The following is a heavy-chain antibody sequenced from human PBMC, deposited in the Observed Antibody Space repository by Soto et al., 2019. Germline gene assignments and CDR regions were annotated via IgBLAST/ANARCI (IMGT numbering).Heavy chain of an antibody. J-gene: IGHJ6*02. CDR2: IYPGDSDT. CDR3: ASTYYYDSSGYYHYGMDV. D-gene: IGHD3-22*01. Sequence: GESLKISCKGSGYSFTSYWSGWVRQMPGKGLEWMGIIYPGDSDTRYSPSFQGQVTISADKSISTAYLQWSSLKASDTAMYYCASTYYYDSSGYYHYGMDVWGQGTTVTVSS. CDR1: GYSFTSYW. V-gene: IGHV5-51*01.